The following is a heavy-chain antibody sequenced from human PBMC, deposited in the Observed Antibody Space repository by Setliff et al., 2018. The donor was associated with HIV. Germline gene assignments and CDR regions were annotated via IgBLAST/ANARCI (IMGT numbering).Heavy chain of an antibody. CDR3: TGPRGDEAFDI. Sequence: SVKVSCKASGGISSTHAINWVRQAPGQGLEWMGQIISILDITSYAQKLQGRVSITADESTSTFYMELSDLTPADTAVYYCTGPRGDEAFDIWGQGTKVTVSS. CDR1: GGISSTHA. CDR2: IISILDIT. D-gene: IGHD3-10*01. V-gene: IGHV1-69*10. J-gene: IGHJ3*02.